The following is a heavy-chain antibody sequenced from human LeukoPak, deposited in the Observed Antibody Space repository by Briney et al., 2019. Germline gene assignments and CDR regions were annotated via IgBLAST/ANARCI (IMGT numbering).Heavy chain of an antibody. D-gene: IGHD5-24*01. CDR2: ISSSSSYI. CDR1: GFTFSSYT. V-gene: IGHV3-21*01. J-gene: IGHJ4*02. Sequence: KPGGSLRLSCAASGFTFSSYTMNWVRQGPGKGLEWVSSISSSSSYIYYADSLKGRFTVSRDNAKNSLYLQMNGLRVEDTAVYYCATARDGYRKGFDSWGQATLVTVSS. CDR3: ATARDGYRKGFDS.